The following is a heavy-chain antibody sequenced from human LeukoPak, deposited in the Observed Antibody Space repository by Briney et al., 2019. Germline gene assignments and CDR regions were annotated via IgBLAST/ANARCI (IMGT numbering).Heavy chain of an antibody. CDR2: ISYDGSNK. CDR3: AKSGGGYSSGWFY. D-gene: IGHD6-19*01. Sequence: GGSLRLSCVASGFTFSSRDWMTWVRQAPGKGLEWVAVISYDGSNKYYADSVKGRFTISRDNSKNTLYLQMNSLRAEDTAVYYCAKSGGGYSSGWFYWGQGTLVTVSS. J-gene: IGHJ4*02. V-gene: IGHV3-30*18. CDR1: GFTFSSRDW.